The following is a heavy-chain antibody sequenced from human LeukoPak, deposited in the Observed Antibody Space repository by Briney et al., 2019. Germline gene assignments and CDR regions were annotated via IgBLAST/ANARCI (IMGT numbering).Heavy chain of an antibody. Sequence: GESLKISCKGSGYSFTNYWIGWVRQMPGKGLEWMGIIYPGDSDTRYSPSFQGQVTISADKSISTAYLQWSSLKASDTAMYYCARQMRVPAAMGYDAFDIWGQGTMVTVSS. CDR1: GYSFTNYW. J-gene: IGHJ3*02. V-gene: IGHV5-51*01. CDR2: IYPGDSDT. CDR3: ARQMRVPAAMGYDAFDI. D-gene: IGHD2-2*01.